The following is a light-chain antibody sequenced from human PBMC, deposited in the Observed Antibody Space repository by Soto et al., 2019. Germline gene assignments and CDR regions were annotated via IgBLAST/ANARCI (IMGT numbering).Light chain of an antibody. CDR1: SSNVGSNY. CDR3: ATWDDSLSGPV. Sequence: QAVVTQPPSASGTPGQSVTISCSGSSSNVGSNYVYWYQQVPGTAPKLLIYRSNQRPSGVPDRFSGSKSGTSASLAISGLRSEDEADYYCATWDDSLSGPVFGGGTKVTVL. V-gene: IGLV1-47*01. J-gene: IGLJ2*01. CDR2: RSN.